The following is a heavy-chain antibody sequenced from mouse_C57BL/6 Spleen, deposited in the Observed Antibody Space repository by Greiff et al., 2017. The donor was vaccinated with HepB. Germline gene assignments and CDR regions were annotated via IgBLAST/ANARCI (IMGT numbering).Heavy chain of an antibody. J-gene: IGHJ1*03. D-gene: IGHD1-1*01. CDR3: ARGGITTVVDPNFDV. CDR2: IYPRSGNT. V-gene: IGHV1-81*01. CDR1: GYTFTSYG. Sequence: QVQLQQSGAELARPGASVKLSCKASGYTFTSYGISWVKQRTGQGLEWIGEIYPRSGNTYYNEKFKGKATLTADKSSSTAYMELRSLTSEDSAVYFCARGGITTVVDPNFDVWGTGTTVTVSS.